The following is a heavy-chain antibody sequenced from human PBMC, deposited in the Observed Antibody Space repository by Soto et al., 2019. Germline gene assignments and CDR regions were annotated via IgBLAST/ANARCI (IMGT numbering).Heavy chain of an antibody. Sequence: PSETLSLTCTVSGASITTGNYYWGWIRQPPGKGLEWIGYISYSGYTNYKVSLKSRLTMSVDMPNNQFSLKLNSLTAADTAVYSCARTTEKDGKEGLDYWGQGTQVTVSS. J-gene: IGHJ4*02. CDR3: ARTTEKDGKEGLDY. CDR2: ISYSGYT. CDR1: GASITTGNYY. D-gene: IGHD4-4*01. V-gene: IGHV4-61*01.